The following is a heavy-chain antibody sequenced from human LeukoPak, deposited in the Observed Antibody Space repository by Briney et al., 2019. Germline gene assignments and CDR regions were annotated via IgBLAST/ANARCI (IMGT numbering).Heavy chain of an antibody. J-gene: IGHJ5*02. D-gene: IGHD3-22*01. Sequence: SETLSLTCTVSGGSISSSSYYWGWIRQPPGKGLGWIGSIYYSGSTYYNPSLKSRVTISVDTSKNQFSLKLSSVTAADTAVYYCARHHLPQIESPGWFDPWGQGTLVTVSS. CDR1: GGSISSSSYY. V-gene: IGHV4-39*01. CDR2: IYYSGST. CDR3: ARHHLPQIESPGWFDP.